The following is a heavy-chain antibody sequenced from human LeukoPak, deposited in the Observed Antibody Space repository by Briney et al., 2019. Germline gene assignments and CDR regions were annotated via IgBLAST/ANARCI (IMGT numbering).Heavy chain of an antibody. Sequence: PSQTLSLTCTVSGGSISRGDYYWSWIRQPPGKGLEWIGYIYYSGSTYYNPSLKSRVTISVDTSKNQFSLKLSSVTAADTAVYYCARYVVVPAELDYWGQGTLVTVSS. D-gene: IGHD2-2*01. J-gene: IGHJ4*02. CDR2: IYYSGST. V-gene: IGHV4-30-4*01. CDR1: GGSISRGDYY. CDR3: ARYVVVPAELDY.